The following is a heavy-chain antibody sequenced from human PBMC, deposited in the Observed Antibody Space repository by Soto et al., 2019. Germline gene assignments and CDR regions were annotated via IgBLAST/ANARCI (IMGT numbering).Heavy chain of an antibody. CDR3: AASIFYYGMDV. J-gene: IGHJ6*02. CDR2: IYPGDSDT. Sequence: XESLKVSWQCSGNTFTNYWIGLVLQMPGKGLEWMGIIYPGDSDTKYNPSFQGQVTISADKSITTTYLRWTSLKASDTAIYYCAASIFYYGMDVWGQGTTVTVSS. V-gene: IGHV5-51*01. CDR1: GNTFTNYW.